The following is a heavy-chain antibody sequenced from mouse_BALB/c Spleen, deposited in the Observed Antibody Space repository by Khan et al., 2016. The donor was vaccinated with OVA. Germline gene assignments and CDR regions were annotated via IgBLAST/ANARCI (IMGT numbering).Heavy chain of an antibody. D-gene: IGHD2-1*01. V-gene: IGHV1S81*02. CDR3: TIGNYPYYAMDY. CDR2: INPNNGDT. J-gene: IGHJ4*01. Sequence: QVQLQQPGAELVKPGASVKLSCKASGYTFTRYWMHWVKLRPGQGFEWIGEINPNNGDTNYNEKFKRKATLTVYKSSITAYMQLSSLTSEDSAVYYCTIGNYPYYAMDYWGQGTSVTVSS. CDR1: GYTFTRYW.